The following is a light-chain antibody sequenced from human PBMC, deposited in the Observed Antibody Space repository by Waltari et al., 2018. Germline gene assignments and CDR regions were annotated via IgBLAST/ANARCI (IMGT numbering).Light chain of an antibody. Sequence: QSALTQPASVSGSPGQSITISCTGTSSDVGSYNLVSWYQKHPGKAPQLMVYESSKRPSGVANRCSGSKSSNTASLTISGLQAEDEADYYCCSYAGSITYVFGTGTKVTVL. CDR3: CSYAGSITYV. J-gene: IGLJ1*01. V-gene: IGLV2-23*01. CDR1: SSDVGSYNL. CDR2: ESS.